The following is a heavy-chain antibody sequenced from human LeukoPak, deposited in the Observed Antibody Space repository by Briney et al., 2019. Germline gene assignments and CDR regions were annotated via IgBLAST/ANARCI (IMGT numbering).Heavy chain of an antibody. J-gene: IGHJ4*02. CDR3: AHLMGMYSSDRWLDY. Sequence: GASVKVSCKASGYTFTSYGISWVRQAPGQGLEWMGWISAYNGNTNYAQKLQGRVTMTTDTSTSTAYMELRSLRSDDTAVYYCAHLMGMYSSDRWLDYWGQGTLVTVSS. CDR1: GYTFTSYG. CDR2: ISAYNGNT. D-gene: IGHD6-19*01. V-gene: IGHV1-18*01.